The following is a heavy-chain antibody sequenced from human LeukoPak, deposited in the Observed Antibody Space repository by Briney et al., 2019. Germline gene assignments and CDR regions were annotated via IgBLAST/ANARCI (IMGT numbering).Heavy chain of an antibody. V-gene: IGHV1-18*01. CDR2: ISAYNGNT. CDR3: ARGRRDSSGYYVDY. Sequence: ASVKVSCKASDYTFITYGLSWVRQAPGQGLEWMGWISAYNGNTNYAQKLQGRVTMTTDTSTSTAYMELRSLRSDDTAVYYCARGRRDSSGYYVDYWGQGTLVTVSS. CDR1: DYTFITYG. D-gene: IGHD3-22*01. J-gene: IGHJ4*02.